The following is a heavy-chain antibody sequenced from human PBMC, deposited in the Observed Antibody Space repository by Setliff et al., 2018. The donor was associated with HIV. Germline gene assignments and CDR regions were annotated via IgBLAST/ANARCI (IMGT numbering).Heavy chain of an antibody. J-gene: IGHJ3*02. V-gene: IGHV1-69*10. CDR3: AKGPNFEDAFDI. CDR1: GGTFSNYA. Sequence: SVKVSCKASGGTFSNYAFSWVRQAPGQGLEWMGGLIPIVGITKSTQKFRDRVTFTADESTKTVQMELSGLTFEDTAVYYCAKGPNFEDAFDIWGQGTVVTVSS. CDR2: LIPIVGIT. D-gene: IGHD2-8*01.